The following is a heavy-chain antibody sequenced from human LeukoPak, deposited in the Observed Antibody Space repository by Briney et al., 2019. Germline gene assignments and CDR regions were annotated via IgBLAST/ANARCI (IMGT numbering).Heavy chain of an antibody. V-gene: IGHV3-48*03. D-gene: IGHD2-21*02. Sequence: GGSLRLSCAASGFTFSSYEMNWVRQAPGKGLEGVSYISISGSTIYYADSVKGRFTIFRGHAKKSLYLQMNRLRPGATALYYLSRDRGGDCYLDYWGQGTLVTVSS. CDR3: SRDRGGDCYLDY. J-gene: IGHJ4*02. CDR2: ISISGSTI. CDR1: GFTFSSYE.